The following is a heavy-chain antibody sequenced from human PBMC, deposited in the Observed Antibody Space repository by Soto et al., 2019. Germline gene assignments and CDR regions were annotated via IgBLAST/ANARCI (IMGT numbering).Heavy chain of an antibody. CDR2: INPEGNAK. Sequence: VGSLRLSCSGFGFSINTYWMNWIRQTPGKGLEWVANINPEGNAKTYVDPVKGRFFVSRDNTRNSLDLQMTSLRVEDSAVYFCAAWDISNIWGQGILVTVS. D-gene: IGHD2-15*01. J-gene: IGHJ4*02. CDR3: AAWDISNI. CDR1: GFSINTYW. V-gene: IGHV3-7*01.